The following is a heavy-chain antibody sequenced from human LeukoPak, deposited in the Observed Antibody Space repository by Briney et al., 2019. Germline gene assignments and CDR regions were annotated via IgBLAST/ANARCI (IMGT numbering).Heavy chain of an antibody. D-gene: IGHD7-27*01. V-gene: IGHV3-7*04. CDR3: GRGHWGLDS. Sequence: GGSLRLSCASSGFTFSSYWMTWVRQAPGKGLEWVANIKQDGSEKYYVDSVKGRFTISRDNAKNSLYLQMNNLRVEDTAVYYCGRGHWGLDSWGQGTLVSVSS. J-gene: IGHJ4*02. CDR1: GFTFSSYW. CDR2: IKQDGSEK.